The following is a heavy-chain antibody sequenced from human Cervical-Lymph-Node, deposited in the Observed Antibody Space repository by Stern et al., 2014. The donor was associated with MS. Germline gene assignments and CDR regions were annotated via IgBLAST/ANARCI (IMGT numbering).Heavy chain of an antibody. CDR2: IYYSGST. CDR1: GGSISSGGYY. Sequence: QVQLQESGPGLVKPSQTLSLTCTVSGGSISSGGYYWSWIRQHPGNGLEWIVYIYYSGSTYYNPSLKSRVTISVDTSKNQFSLKLTSVTAADTAVYYCARVAYDFWSGYYPFDYWGQGTLVTVSS. V-gene: IGHV4-31*03. J-gene: IGHJ4*02. CDR3: ARVAYDFWSGYYPFDY. D-gene: IGHD3-3*01.